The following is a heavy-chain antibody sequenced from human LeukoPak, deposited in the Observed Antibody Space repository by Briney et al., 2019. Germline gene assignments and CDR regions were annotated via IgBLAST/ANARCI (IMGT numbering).Heavy chain of an antibody. CDR2: ISAYNGNT. V-gene: IGHV1-18*01. J-gene: IGHJ3*02. CDR1: GYTFTSCG. CDR3: ARDRPTVVTANAFDI. Sequence: ASVKVSCKASGYTFTSCGISWVRQAPGQGLEWMGWISAYNGNTNYAQKLQGRVTMTTDTSTSTAYMELRSLRSDDTAVYYCARDRPTVVTANAFDIWGQGTMVTVSS. D-gene: IGHD4-23*01.